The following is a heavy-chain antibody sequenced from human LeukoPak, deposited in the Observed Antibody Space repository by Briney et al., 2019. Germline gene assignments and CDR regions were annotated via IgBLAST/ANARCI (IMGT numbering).Heavy chain of an antibody. D-gene: IGHD4-17*01. V-gene: IGHV4-38-2*01. CDR1: GYSISSGYY. CDR3: ARQVTVTTFDY. Sequence: PSETLSLTCAVSGYSISSGYYWGWIRQPPGKGLERIGSIYHSGSTYYNPSLKSRVTISVDTSKNQFSLKLSSVTAADTAVYYCARQVTVTTFDYWGQGTLVTVSS. J-gene: IGHJ4*02. CDR2: IYHSGST.